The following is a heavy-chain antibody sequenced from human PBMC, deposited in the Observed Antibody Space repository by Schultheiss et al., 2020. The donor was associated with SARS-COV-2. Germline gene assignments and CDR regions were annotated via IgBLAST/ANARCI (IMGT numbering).Heavy chain of an antibody. J-gene: IGHJ4*02. CDR2: ISSSSTNI. D-gene: IGHD1-1*01. V-gene: IGHV3-21*06. CDR3: ARELTTYLDY. CDR1: GFTFSSYW. Sequence: GSLRLSCAASGFTFSSYWMHWVRQAPGKGLEWVSSISSSSTNIYNADSVKGRFTISRDNAKNSLYLQMNSLRAEDTAMYYCARELTTYLDYWGRGTLVTVSS.